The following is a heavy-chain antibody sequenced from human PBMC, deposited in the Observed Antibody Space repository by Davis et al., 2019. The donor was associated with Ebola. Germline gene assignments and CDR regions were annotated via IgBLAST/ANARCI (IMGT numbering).Heavy chain of an antibody. J-gene: IGHJ5*02. V-gene: IGHV1-46*01. Sequence: AASVKVSCKASGYTFIDYYMNWVRQAPGQGLEWMGIIHPSGYFTRIAPKFQGRITMTTDTSTNTVYMELNPLTSEDTAMYYCVAGGNLVRGVMVPWGQGTLVTVSS. CDR2: IHPSGYFT. CDR3: VAGGNLVRGVMVP. D-gene: IGHD3-10*01. CDR1: GYTFIDYY.